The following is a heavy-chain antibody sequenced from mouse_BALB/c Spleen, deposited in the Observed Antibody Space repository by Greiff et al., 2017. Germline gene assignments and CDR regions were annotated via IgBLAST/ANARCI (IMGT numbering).Heavy chain of an antibody. J-gene: IGHJ2*01. Sequence: EVKVEESGGGLVQPGGSLRLSCATSGFTFTDYYMSWVRQPPGKALEWLGFIRNKANGYTTEYSASVKGRFTISRDNSQSILYLQMNTLRAEDSATYYCARDKRYYFDYWGQGTTLTVSS. V-gene: IGHV7-3*02. CDR1: GFTFTDYY. CDR2: IRNKANGYTT. CDR3: ARDKRYYFDY.